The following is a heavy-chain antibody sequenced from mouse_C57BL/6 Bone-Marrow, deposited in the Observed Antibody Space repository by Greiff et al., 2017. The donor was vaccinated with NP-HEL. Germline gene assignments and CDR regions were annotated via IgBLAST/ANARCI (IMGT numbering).Heavy chain of an antibody. V-gene: IGHV5-6*01. CDR3: ARHYDYDDGYAMDY. CDR1: GFTFSSYG. J-gene: IGHJ4*01. Sequence: EVMLVESGGDLVKPGGSLKLSCAASGFTFSSYGMSWVRQTPDKRLEWVAAINSDGGSTYYPDTMERRFIISRDNTKKTLYLQMSSLRSEDTALYYCARHYDYDDGYAMDYWGQGTSVTVSS. D-gene: IGHD2-4*01. CDR2: INSDGGST.